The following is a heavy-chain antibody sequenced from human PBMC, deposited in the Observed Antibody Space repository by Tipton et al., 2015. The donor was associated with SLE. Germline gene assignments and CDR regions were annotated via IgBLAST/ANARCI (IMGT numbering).Heavy chain of an antibody. D-gene: IGHD6-13*01. CDR3: ARDFLSAAGGY. CDR1: GGSFSGYY. Sequence: TLSLTCAAYGGSFSGYYWSWIRQPPGKGLEWIGDIYYSGSTYYNPSLKSRVTISVDTSKNQFSLKLSSVTAADTAVYYCARDFLSAAGGYWGQGTLVTVSS. CDR2: IYYSGST. V-gene: IGHV4-34*01. J-gene: IGHJ4*02.